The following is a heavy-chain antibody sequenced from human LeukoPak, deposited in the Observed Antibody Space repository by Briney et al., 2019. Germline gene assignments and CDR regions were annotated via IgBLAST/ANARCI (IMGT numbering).Heavy chain of an antibody. CDR1: GGSISGSTYY. J-gene: IGHJ3*02. V-gene: IGHV4-39*07. CDR3: ARDSGSGWPPDAFDI. D-gene: IGHD6-19*01. Sequence: SETLSLTCTVSGGSISGSTYYWGWIRQPPGKGLEWIGSTFYSGTTYYNPSLKSRVTISIDTSKNQFSLKLSSVTAADTAVYYCARDSGSGWPPDAFDIWGQGTMVTVSS. CDR2: TFYSGTT.